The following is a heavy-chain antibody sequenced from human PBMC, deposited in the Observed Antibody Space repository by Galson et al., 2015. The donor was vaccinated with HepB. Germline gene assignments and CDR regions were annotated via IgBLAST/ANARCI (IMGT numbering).Heavy chain of an antibody. CDR2: IKSKSNNYAT. D-gene: IGHD3-16*01. CDR3: GGGGDY. V-gene: IGHV3-73*01. J-gene: IGHJ4*02. CDR1: GFRFNDSA. Sequence: SLRLSCAVSGFRFNDSAIHWVRQASGRGLEWVGLIKSKSNNYATVYGASVKGRFTISRDDSKDTTFLLMNSLKIEDTAMYYCGGGGDYWGQGILVTDSS.